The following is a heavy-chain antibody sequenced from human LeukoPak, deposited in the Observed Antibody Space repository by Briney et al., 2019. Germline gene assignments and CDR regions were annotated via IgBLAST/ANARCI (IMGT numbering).Heavy chain of an antibody. Sequence: SETLSLTCTVSGGSISSYYWSWIRQPAGKGLEWIGRIYTSGSTNYNPSLKSRVTISVDTSKNQFSLKLSSVTAADTAVYYCARVNKDSSGWYDGFDYWGQGTLVTVSS. CDR2: IYTSGST. J-gene: IGHJ4*02. CDR1: GGSISSYY. D-gene: IGHD6-19*01. CDR3: ARVNKDSSGWYDGFDY. V-gene: IGHV4-4*07.